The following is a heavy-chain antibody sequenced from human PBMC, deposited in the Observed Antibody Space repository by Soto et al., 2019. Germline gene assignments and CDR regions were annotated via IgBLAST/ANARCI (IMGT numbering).Heavy chain of an antibody. V-gene: IGHV1-8*01. D-gene: IGHD3-3*01. CDR3: ARGLRPSYDFWSGYYFDY. J-gene: IGHJ4*02. Sequence: QVQLVQSGAEVKKPVASVKVSCKASGYTFTSYDINWVRQATGQGLEWMGWMNPNSGNTGYAQKVQGRVTMTRNTSISTAYMELRSLRSEDTAVYYCARGLRPSYDFWSGYYFDYWGQGTLVTVSS. CDR1: GYTFTSYD. CDR2: MNPNSGNT.